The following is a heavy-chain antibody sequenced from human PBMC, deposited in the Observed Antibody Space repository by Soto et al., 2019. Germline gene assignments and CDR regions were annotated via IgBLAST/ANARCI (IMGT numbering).Heavy chain of an antibody. V-gene: IGHV5-10-1*01. CDR3: ARTSLRYFDWSPQNAFDI. D-gene: IGHD3-9*01. J-gene: IGHJ3*02. CDR1: GYSFTSYW. CDR2: IDPSDSYT. Sequence: GESLKISCKGSGYSFTSYWISWVRQMPGKGLEWMGRIDPSDSYTNYSPSFQGHVTTSADKSISTAYLQWSSLKASDTAMYYCARTSLRYFDWSPQNAFDIWGQGTMVTVSS.